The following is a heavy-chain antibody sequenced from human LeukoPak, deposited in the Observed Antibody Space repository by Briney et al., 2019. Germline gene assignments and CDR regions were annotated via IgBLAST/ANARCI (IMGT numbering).Heavy chain of an antibody. CDR2: IKQDGSEK. CDR3: ARDAYGSGSYYTRDY. V-gene: IGHV3-7*01. CDR1: GFTFSSYW. Sequence: GGSLRLSCAASGFTFSSYWMSWVRQAPGKGLEWVANIKQDGSEKYYVDSVKGRFTISRDNAKNSLYLQMNSLRAEDTAVYYCARDAYGSGSYYTRDYWGQGTLVTVSS. J-gene: IGHJ4*02. D-gene: IGHD3-10*01.